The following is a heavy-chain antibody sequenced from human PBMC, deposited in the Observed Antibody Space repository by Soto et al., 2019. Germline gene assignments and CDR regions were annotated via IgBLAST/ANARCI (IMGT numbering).Heavy chain of an antibody. Sequence: EVQLLESGGGLVQPGGSLRLSCAASGFTFSSYAMSWVRQAPGKGLEWVSAISGSGGSTYYADSVKGRFTISRDNSKNTLYLQMNSLRAEDTAVYYCVKGLTIAVASAYWGQGTLVTVSS. V-gene: IGHV3-23*01. J-gene: IGHJ4*02. CDR3: VKGLTIAVASAY. D-gene: IGHD6-19*01. CDR1: GFTFSSYA. CDR2: ISGSGGST.